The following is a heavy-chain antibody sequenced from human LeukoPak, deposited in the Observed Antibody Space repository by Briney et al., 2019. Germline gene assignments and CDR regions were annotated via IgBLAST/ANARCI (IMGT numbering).Heavy chain of an antibody. V-gene: IGHV3-23*01. CDR3: AKNDIVVVPAANFDY. J-gene: IGHJ4*02. Sequence: GGSLRLSCAASGFTFSSYAMSWVRQAPGKGLEWVSAISGSGGSTYYADSVKGRFTTSRDNSKNTLYLQMNSLRAEDTAVYYCAKNDIVVVPAANFDYWGQGTLVTVSS. CDR1: GFTFSSYA. CDR2: ISGSGGST. D-gene: IGHD2-2*01.